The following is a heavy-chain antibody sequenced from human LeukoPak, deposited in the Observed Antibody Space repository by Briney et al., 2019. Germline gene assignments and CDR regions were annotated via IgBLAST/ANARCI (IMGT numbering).Heavy chain of an antibody. D-gene: IGHD6-19*01. J-gene: IGHJ4*02. CDR2: INSDGSST. Sequence: GGSLRLSCAASGFTFSNYWMHWVRQAPGKGLVWVSRINSDGSSTSYADSVKGRFTISRDNAKNTLYLQMNSLRAEDMALYYCAKGRGLAVAETRFDYWGQGTLVTVSS. CDR1: GFTFSNYW. V-gene: IGHV3-74*01. CDR3: AKGRGLAVAETRFDY.